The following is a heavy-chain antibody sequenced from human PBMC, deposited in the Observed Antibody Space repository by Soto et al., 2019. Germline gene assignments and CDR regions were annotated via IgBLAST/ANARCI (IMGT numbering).Heavy chain of an antibody. V-gene: IGHV1-2*02. CDR1: GYTFTGYY. CDR2: INPNSGAT. Sequence: ASVKVSCKASGYTFTGYYIQWVRQAPGQGLEWMGWINPNSGATEYAQKFQGRVTMSRDTSISTAYMELSRPRSDDTAVYYCARDIVVVLGATLHYYGMDVWGQGTTVTVSS. J-gene: IGHJ6*02. D-gene: IGHD2-15*01. CDR3: ARDIVVVLGATLHYYGMDV.